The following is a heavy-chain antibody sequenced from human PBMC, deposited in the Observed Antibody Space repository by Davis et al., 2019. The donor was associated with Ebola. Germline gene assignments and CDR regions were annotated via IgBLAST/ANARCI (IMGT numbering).Heavy chain of an antibody. CDR3: TRPSDYYDSSGYYY. CDR2: IRSKAYGGTT. Sequence: PGGSLRLSCVASGFTFDDYGMSWVRQAPGKGLEWVGFIRSKAYGGTTEYAASVKGRFTISRDDSKSIAYLQMNSLKTEDTAVYYCTRPSDYYDSSGYYYWGQGTLVTVSS. V-gene: IGHV3-49*04. CDR1: GFTFDDYG. D-gene: IGHD3-22*01. J-gene: IGHJ4*02.